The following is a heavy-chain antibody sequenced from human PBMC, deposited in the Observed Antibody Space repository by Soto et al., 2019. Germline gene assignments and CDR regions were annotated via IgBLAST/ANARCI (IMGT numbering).Heavy chain of an antibody. Sequence: QVQLVQSGAEVKKPGASVKVSCKASSYTFTSYGISWVRQAPGQGLEWMGWISAYNGNTNYAQKLQGRVTMTTDTSTSTAYMELRSLRSDDTAVYYCARDHPRGVPAAMEFDPWGQGTLVTVSS. CDR3: ARDHPRGVPAAMEFDP. CDR2: ISAYNGNT. J-gene: IGHJ5*02. V-gene: IGHV1-18*01. CDR1: SYTFTSYG. D-gene: IGHD2-2*01.